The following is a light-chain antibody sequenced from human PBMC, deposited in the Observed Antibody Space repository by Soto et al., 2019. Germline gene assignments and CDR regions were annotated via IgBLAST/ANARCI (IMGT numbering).Light chain of an antibody. V-gene: IGLV2-14*01. CDR1: SSGVGGYNY. CDR3: SSYTSSSTLE. CDR2: DVS. Sequence: QSVLTQPASVSGSPGQSITISCTGTSSGVGGYNYVSWYQQHPGKAPKLMIYDVSNRPSGVSNRFSGSKSGNTASLTISGLQAEDEADYYCSSYTSSSTLEFGGGTKLTVL. J-gene: IGLJ3*02.